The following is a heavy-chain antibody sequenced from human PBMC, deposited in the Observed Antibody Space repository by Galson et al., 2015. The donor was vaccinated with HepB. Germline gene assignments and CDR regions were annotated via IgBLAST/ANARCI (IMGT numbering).Heavy chain of an antibody. J-gene: IGHJ4*02. D-gene: IGHD3-16*01. Sequence: YLILSCASSGFTVSSTYMSCVRQAPGKGLEWVSIIYSGGSTNYADSVKGRFTISRDISRNTVFLQLNSLRAEDTAVYYCARGGGWGPNYFDYWGQGTLVTVSS. CDR3: ARGGGWGPNYFDY. CDR2: IYSGGST. V-gene: IGHV3-66*01. CDR1: GFTVSSTY.